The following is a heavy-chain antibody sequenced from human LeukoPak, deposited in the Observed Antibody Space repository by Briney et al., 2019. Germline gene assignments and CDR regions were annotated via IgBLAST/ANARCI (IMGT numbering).Heavy chain of an antibody. V-gene: IGHV1-18*01. D-gene: IGHD3-10*01. J-gene: IGHJ6*01. CDR1: GYTFTSYG. Sequence: ASVKVSCKASGYTFTSYGISWVRQAPGQGLEWMGWISAYNGNTNYAQKLQGRVTMTTDTSTSTAYMELRSLRSDDTAVYYCARDSMVRGTYYYYYGMDVWGQGTTVTVSS. CDR2: ISAYNGNT. CDR3: ARDSMVRGTYYYYYGMDV.